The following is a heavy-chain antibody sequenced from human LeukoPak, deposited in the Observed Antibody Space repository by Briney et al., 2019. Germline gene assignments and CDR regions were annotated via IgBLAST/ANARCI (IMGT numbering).Heavy chain of an antibody. CDR1: GFXFNYYW. V-gene: IGHV3-74*01. CDR2: INHDGSST. CDR3: ARDHGSQESGAWYVFDY. D-gene: IGHD6-19*01. J-gene: IGHJ4*02. Sequence: PGGSLRLSCAASGFXFNYYWIHWVRQAPGKGLVWVSRINHDGSSTTYADSVKGRCTISRDNSKNTVFLQMNSLRVDDTAEYFCARDHGSQESGAWYVFDYWGRGTLVTVSS.